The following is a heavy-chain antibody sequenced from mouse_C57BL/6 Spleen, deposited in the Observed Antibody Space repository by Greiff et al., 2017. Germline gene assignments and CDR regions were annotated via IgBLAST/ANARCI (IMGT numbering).Heavy chain of an antibody. CDR2: IYPGDGDT. CDR3: ARSKGPTMVTTAYFDY. Sequence: QVQLKESGPELVKPGASVKISCKASGYAFSSSWMNWVKQRPGKGLEWIGRIYPGDGDTNYNGKFKGKATLTADKSSSTAYMQLSSLTSEDSAVYFWARSKGPTMVTTAYFDYWGQGTTLTVSS. V-gene: IGHV1-82*01. D-gene: IGHD2-9*01. CDR1: GYAFSSSW. J-gene: IGHJ2*01.